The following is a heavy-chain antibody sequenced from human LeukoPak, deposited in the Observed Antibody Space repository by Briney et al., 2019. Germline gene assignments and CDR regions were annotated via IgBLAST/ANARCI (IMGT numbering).Heavy chain of an antibody. Sequence: ASVKVSCKVSGYTLTELSMHWVRQAPGKGLEWMGGFDPEDGETIYAQKFQGRVTMTEDTSTDTAYMELSSLRSEDTAVYYCATGFHQRELHPRILDYWGQGPLVPVSS. V-gene: IGHV1-24*01. CDR2: FDPEDGET. D-gene: IGHD1-26*01. CDR3: ATGFHQRELHPRILDY. CDR1: GYTLTELS. J-gene: IGHJ4*02.